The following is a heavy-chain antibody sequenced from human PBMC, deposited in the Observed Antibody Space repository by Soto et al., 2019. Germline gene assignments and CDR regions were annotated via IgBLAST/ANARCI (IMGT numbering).Heavy chain of an antibody. CDR1: GYTFTSYG. J-gene: IGHJ5*02. V-gene: IGHV1-18*01. Sequence: ASVKVSCKASGYTFTSYGISWVRQAPGQGLEWMGWISAYNGNTNYAQKLQGRVTMTTDTSTSTAYMELRSLRSDDTAVYYCARVRGLGFGELSPPAWGQGTLVTVSS. D-gene: IGHD3-10*01. CDR3: ARVRGLGFGELSPPA. CDR2: ISAYNGNT.